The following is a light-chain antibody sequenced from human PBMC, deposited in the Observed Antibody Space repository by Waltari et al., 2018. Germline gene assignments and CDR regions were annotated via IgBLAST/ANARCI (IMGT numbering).Light chain of an antibody. V-gene: IGLV1-47*01. J-gene: IGLJ2*01. CDR1: SSNIGSYY. CDR2: GNN. CDR3: AAWDDRLGGVV. Sequence: QSLLTQPPSASGTPGQRVTISCSGSSSNIGSYYVYWYQQLPGTAPKLLIDGNNQRPSGVPDRFSGSRSGTSGSLAISGLRSEDEADYDCAAWDDRLGGVVFGGGTKLTV.